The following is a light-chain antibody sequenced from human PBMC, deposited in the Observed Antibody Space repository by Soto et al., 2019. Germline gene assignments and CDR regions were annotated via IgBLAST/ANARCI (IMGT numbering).Light chain of an antibody. CDR1: SSNIGSNT. Sequence: QSVLTQPPSASGTPGQRVTISCSGSSSNIGSNTVNWYQQLPGTAPKLLIYSNNQRPSGVPDRFSGSKSGTSASLAISGLQSEDEADYYCAAWDDSLNAHVLFGGVTNVTVL. V-gene: IGLV1-44*01. J-gene: IGLJ2*01. CDR2: SNN. CDR3: AAWDDSLNAHVL.